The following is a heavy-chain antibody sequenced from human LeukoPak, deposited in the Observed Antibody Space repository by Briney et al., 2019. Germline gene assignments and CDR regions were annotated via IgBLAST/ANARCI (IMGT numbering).Heavy chain of an antibody. D-gene: IGHD5-18*01. CDR3: ARERYSYAPFDY. CDR1: GFTFSSYS. CDR2: ISSSSTI. J-gene: IGHJ4*02. Sequence: GGSLRLSCAASGFTFSSYSMNWVRQAPGKGLEWVSYISSSSTIYYADSVKGRFTISRDNAKNSLYLQMNSLRAEDTAVYYCARERYSYAPFDYWGQGALVTVSS. V-gene: IGHV3-48*04.